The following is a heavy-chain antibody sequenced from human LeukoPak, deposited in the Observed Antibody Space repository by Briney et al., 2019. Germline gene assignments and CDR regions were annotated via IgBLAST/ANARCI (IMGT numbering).Heavy chain of an antibody. D-gene: IGHD6-13*01. Sequence: ASVKVSCKASGYTFTGYYMHWVRQAPGQGLEWMGWINPNSGGTNYAQKFQGGVTMTRDTSISTAYMELSGLRSDDTAVYYCARGGSSSWYSSGSYWGQGTLVTVSS. J-gene: IGHJ4*02. CDR1: GYTFTGYY. CDR3: ARGGSSSWYSSGSY. CDR2: INPNSGGT. V-gene: IGHV1-2*02.